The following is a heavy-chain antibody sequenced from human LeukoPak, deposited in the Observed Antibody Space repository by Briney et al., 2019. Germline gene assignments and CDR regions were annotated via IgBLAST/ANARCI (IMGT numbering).Heavy chain of an antibody. Sequence: ASVKVSCKASGYTFTGYYMHWVRQAPGQGLEWMGRINPNSGGTNYAQKFQGRVSMTRDTSLNTAYMDLSRLRSDDTAVYYCARGGGSNWGLDYWGQGTLVTVSS. J-gene: IGHJ4*02. D-gene: IGHD7-27*01. CDR1: GYTFTGYY. V-gene: IGHV1-2*06. CDR3: ARGGGSNWGLDY. CDR2: INPNSGGT.